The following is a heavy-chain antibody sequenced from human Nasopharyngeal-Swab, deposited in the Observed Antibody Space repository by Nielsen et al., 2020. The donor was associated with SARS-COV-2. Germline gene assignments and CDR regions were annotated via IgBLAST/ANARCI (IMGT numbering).Heavy chain of an antibody. CDR3: ARDDGDHRGYFDY. Sequence: TLSLTCTVSGGSISSGDYYWSWIRQPPGKGLEWIGYIYYSGSTYYNPSLKSRVTISVDTSKNQFSLKLSSVTAADTAVYYCARDDGDHRGYFDYWGQGTLVTVSS. CDR2: IYYSGST. V-gene: IGHV4-30-4*01. J-gene: IGHJ4*02. CDR1: GGSISSGDYY. D-gene: IGHD4-17*01.